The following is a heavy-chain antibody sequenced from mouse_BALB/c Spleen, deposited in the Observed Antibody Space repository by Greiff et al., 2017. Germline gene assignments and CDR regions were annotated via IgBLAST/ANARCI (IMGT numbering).Heavy chain of an antibody. V-gene: IGHV14-4*02. D-gene: IGHD1-1*02. Sequence: VQLKESGAELVRSGASVKLSCTASGFNIKDYYMHWVKQRPEQGLEWIGWIDPENGDTEYAPKFQGKATMTADTSSNTAYLQLSSLTSEDTAVYYCNYGYYAMDYWGQGTSVTVSS. CDR3: NYGYYAMDY. J-gene: IGHJ4*01. CDR1: GFNIKDYY. CDR2: IDPENGDT.